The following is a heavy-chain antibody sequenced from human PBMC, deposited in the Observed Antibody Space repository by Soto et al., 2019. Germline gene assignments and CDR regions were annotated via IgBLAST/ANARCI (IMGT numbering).Heavy chain of an antibody. Sequence: ASVKVSCKASGYTFTSYYMHWVRQAPGQGLEWMGIINPSGGSTSYAQKFQGRVTMTRDTSTSTVYMELSSLRAEDTAVYYCAKDIYGDYVGDAFDIWGQGTMVTVSS. CDR2: INPSGGST. CDR1: GYTFTSYY. D-gene: IGHD4-17*01. V-gene: IGHV1-46*01. CDR3: AKDIYGDYVGDAFDI. J-gene: IGHJ3*02.